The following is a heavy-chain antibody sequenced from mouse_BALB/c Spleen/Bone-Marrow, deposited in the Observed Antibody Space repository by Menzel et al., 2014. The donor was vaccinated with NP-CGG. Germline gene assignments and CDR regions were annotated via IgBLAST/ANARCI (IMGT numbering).Heavy chain of an antibody. J-gene: IGHJ3*01. V-gene: IGHV7-1*02. CDR2: RRNKAKHYTT. CDR3: ARDVGYGNYFVY. Sequence: DVHLVESGGGLVQPGDSLRLSCATSGFTFSDFYMEWVRQPPGKRLEWIAARRNKAKHYTTEYSASVKCRFIVSRDTSQSILYLQVNALRADDTAIYYCARDVGYGNYFVYWGQGTLVPVYA. CDR1: GFTFSDFY. D-gene: IGHD2-10*02.